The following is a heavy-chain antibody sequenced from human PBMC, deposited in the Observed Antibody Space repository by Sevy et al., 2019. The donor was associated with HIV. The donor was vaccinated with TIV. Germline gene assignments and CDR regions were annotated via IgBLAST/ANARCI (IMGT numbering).Heavy chain of an antibody. D-gene: IGHD2-15*01. CDR1: EFTFSSYA. CDR2: ISYDGSNK. Sequence: GGSLRLSCAASEFTFSSYAMHWVRQAPGKGLEWVAVISYDGSNKYYADSVKGRFTISRDNSKNTLYLQMNSLRAEDTAVYYCARADLGYCSGGSCYNDYYYYYGMDVWGQGTTVTVSS. V-gene: IGHV3-30-3*01. J-gene: IGHJ6*02. CDR3: ARADLGYCSGGSCYNDYYYYYGMDV.